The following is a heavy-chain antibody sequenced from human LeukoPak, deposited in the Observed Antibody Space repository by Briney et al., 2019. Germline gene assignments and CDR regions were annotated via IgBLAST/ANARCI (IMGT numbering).Heavy chain of an antibody. J-gene: IGHJ4*02. CDR3: ARYIAAAGTFDY. D-gene: IGHD6-13*01. CDR2: IIPIFGTA. Sequence: ASVEVSCKASGGTFSSYAISWVRQAPGQGLEWMGGIIPIFGTANYAQKFQGRVTITADESTSTAYMELSSLRSEDTAVYYCARYIAAAGTFDYWGQGTLVTVSS. V-gene: IGHV1-69*13. CDR1: GGTFSSYA.